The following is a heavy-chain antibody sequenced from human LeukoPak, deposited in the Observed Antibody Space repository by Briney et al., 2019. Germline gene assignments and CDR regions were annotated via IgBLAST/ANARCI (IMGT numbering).Heavy chain of an antibody. Sequence: SETLSLTCTVSGDSISRSSYYWGWIRQPPGKGLEWIGSIYHSGSTYYNPSLKSRVTISVDTSKNHFSLKVSSVTAADTAVYYCARIGYCSSTSCYDYYYYMDVWGKGTTVTVSS. V-gene: IGHV4-39*02. CDR3: ARIGYCSSTSCYDYYYYMDV. CDR2: IYHSGST. CDR1: GDSISRSSYY. J-gene: IGHJ6*03. D-gene: IGHD2-2*01.